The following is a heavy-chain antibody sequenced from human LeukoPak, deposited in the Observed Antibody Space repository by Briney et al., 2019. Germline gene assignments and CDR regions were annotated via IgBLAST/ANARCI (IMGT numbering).Heavy chain of an antibody. CDR3: ARDKDGYNYVPYY. D-gene: IGHD5-24*01. J-gene: IGHJ4*02. Sequence: GASVKVSCKASEYTFAAYYIHWLRQAPGQGLEWMGWINPNSGGTNYAQKFQDRVTMTGDTSINTAYMELSRLRSDDTAIYYCARDKDGYNYVPYYWGQGTLVTVSS. CDR2: INPNSGGT. CDR1: EYTFAAYY. V-gene: IGHV1-2*02.